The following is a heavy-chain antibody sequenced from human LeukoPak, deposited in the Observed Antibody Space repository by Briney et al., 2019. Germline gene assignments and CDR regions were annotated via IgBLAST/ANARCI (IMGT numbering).Heavy chain of an antibody. CDR1: GFTFDDYG. CDR3: AGRVAGDAFDI. Sequence: PGGSLRLSCAASGFTFDDYGMSWVRQAPGKGLEWVSGINWNGGSTGYADSVKGRFTISRDNSKNTLYLQMNSLRAEDTAVYYCAGRVAGDAFDIWGQGTMVTVSS. J-gene: IGHJ3*02. CDR2: INWNGGST. D-gene: IGHD6-19*01. V-gene: IGHV3-20*04.